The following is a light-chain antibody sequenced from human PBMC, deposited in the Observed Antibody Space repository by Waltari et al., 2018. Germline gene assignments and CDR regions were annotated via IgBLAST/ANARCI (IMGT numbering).Light chain of an antibody. CDR3: AAWDDSLNGRGV. CDR1: SSNLGSYT. J-gene: IGLJ2*01. CDR2: SNN. V-gene: IGLV1-44*01. Sequence: QSVLTQPPSASGTPGQRVTISCSGGSSNLGSYTVNWYQQLPGTAPKLLIYSNNQRPSGVPDRFSGSKCGTSASLAISGLQSEDEADYYCAAWDDSLNGRGVFGGGTKLTVL.